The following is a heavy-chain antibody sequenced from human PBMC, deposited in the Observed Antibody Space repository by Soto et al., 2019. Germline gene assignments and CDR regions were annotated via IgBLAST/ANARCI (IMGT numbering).Heavy chain of an antibody. Sequence: SVKVSCKASGGTFSSYTISWVRQAPGQGLEWMGRIIPILGIANYAQKFQGRVTITADKSTSTAYMELSSLRSEDTAVYYCASPPYYYDSSGYYYFDYWGQGTLVTVSS. V-gene: IGHV1-69*02. CDR1: GGTFSSYT. CDR3: ASPPYYYDSSGYYYFDY. D-gene: IGHD3-22*01. CDR2: IIPILGIA. J-gene: IGHJ4*02.